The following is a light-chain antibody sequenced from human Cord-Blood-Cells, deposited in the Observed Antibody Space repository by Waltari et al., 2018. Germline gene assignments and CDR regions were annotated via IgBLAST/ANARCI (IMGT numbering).Light chain of an antibody. Sequence: DIVMTQSPDSLAVSLGERATINCNYSQSVLYSSNNKNYLAWYQQKPGQPPELLIYWASTRESGVPDRFRGSGSGTDFTLTISSRQAEDVAVYYCQQYYSTPWTFGQGTKVEIK. CDR3: QQYYSTPWT. CDR1: QSVLYSSNNKNY. V-gene: IGKV4-1*01. CDR2: WAS. J-gene: IGKJ1*01.